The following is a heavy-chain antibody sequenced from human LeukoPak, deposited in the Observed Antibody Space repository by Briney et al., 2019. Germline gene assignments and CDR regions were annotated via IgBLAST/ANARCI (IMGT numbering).Heavy chain of an antibody. CDR3: AREARFALPAVGSGDY. D-gene: IGHD2-2*01. Sequence: SETLSLTCSVSGGSISSSDYYWGWLRQPPGKGLEWVGTIFYNGATKTNPSLSSRVTMSIDTSKNQFSLRLRSVTAADTAVYYCAREARFALPAVGSGDYWGQGTLVTVSS. V-gene: IGHV4-39*07. J-gene: IGHJ4*02. CDR1: GGSISSSDYY. CDR2: IFYNGAT.